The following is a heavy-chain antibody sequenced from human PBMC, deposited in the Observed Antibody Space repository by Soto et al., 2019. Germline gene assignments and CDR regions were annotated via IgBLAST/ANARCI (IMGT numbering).Heavy chain of an antibody. V-gene: IGHV4-34*01. CDR3: ARMLTVIVGAEYFDS. Sequence: SETLSLTCAVYGGSFSDYYWSWIRQPPGKGLEWVGEISHSGSTFYNPSLKSRVTMSMNTSKNEFSLKLTSVTAADTAFYYCARMLTVIVGAEYFDSWGQGTLVTVSS. D-gene: IGHD1-26*01. CDR2: ISHSGST. CDR1: GGSFSDYY. J-gene: IGHJ4*02.